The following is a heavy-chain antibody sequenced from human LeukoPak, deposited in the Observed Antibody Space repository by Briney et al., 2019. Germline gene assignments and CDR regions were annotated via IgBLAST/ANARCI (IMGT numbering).Heavy chain of an antibody. Sequence: GGSLRLSCAASGFTFSDYHMSWIRQAPGKGLEWVSYISSSSSHTNYADSVKGRFTISRDNAKNSLYLQMNSLRAEDTAVYYCARGGGQLADYWGQGTLVTVSS. D-gene: IGHD6-6*01. CDR3: ARGGGQLADY. CDR2: ISSSSSHT. CDR1: GFTFSDYH. J-gene: IGHJ4*02. V-gene: IGHV3-11*06.